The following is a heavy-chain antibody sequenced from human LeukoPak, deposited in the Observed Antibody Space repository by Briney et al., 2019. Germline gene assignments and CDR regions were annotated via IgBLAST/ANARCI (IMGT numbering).Heavy chain of an antibody. CDR3: ARSGRAAAGTWWFDP. V-gene: IGHV4-59*01. CDR2: IYYSGST. D-gene: IGHD6-13*01. CDR1: GGSISSYY. J-gene: IGHJ5*02. Sequence: SETLSLTCTVSGGSISSYYWSWIRQPPGKGLEWIGYIYYSGSTNYNPSLKSRVTISVDTSKNQFSLKLSSVTAADTAVYYCARSGRAAAGTWWFDPWGQGTLVTVSS.